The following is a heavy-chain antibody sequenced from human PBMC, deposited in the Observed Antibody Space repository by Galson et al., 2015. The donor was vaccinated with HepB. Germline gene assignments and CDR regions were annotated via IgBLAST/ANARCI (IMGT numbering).Heavy chain of an antibody. CDR3: ARLETVTTRFDP. CDR1: GYIFTTYY. CDR2: IYPGDSDT. V-gene: IGHV5-51*01. J-gene: IGHJ5*02. Sequence: QSGAEMKKPGESLKISCKGSGYIFTTYYIGWVRQMPGKGLEWMGIIYPGDSDTKYSPSFQGQVTISADKSISTAYLQWSSLKASDTAMYYCARLETVTTRFDPWGQGTLSPSPQ. D-gene: IGHD4-11*01.